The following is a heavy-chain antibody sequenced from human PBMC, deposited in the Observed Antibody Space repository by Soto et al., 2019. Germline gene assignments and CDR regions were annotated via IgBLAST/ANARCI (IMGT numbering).Heavy chain of an antibody. CDR2: IFSSGST. D-gene: IGHD5-18*01. V-gene: IGHV4-4*07. Sequence: SETLSLTCTVSGGSINTFYWSWVRQPAGKGLEWIGRIFSSGSTSFNPSLESRVAISVDTSKNHFSLNLSSVTAADMAVYYCAREGSYTAYNFAHGIQLWSFDFWGQGALVTVSS. CDR1: GGSINTFY. J-gene: IGHJ4*02. CDR3: AREGSYTAYNFAHGIQLWSFDF.